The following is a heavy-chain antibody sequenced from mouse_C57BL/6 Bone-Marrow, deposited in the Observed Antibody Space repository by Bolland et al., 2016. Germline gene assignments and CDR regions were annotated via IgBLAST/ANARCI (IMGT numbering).Heavy chain of an antibody. CDR3: VDYYGSSYGY. V-gene: IGHV10-3*01. CDR2: YAT. J-gene: IGHJ3*01. Sequence: YATYYADSVKDRFTISRDDSQSMLYLQMNNLKTEDTAMYYCVDYYGSSYGYWGQGTLV. D-gene: IGHD1-1*01.